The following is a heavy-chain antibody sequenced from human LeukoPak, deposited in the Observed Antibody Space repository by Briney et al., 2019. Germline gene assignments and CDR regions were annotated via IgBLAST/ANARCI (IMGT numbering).Heavy chain of an antibody. CDR3: ARDTAARQMFSYFDY. CDR1: GFTVSSNY. CDR2: IYSGGST. D-gene: IGHD6-6*01. Sequence: GGSLRLSCAASGFTVSSNYMSWVRQAPGKGLEWVSVIYSGGSTYYADSVKGRFTISRDSSKNTLYLQMNSLRAEDTAVYYCARDTAARQMFSYFDYWGQGTLVTVSS. J-gene: IGHJ4*02. V-gene: IGHV3-53*01.